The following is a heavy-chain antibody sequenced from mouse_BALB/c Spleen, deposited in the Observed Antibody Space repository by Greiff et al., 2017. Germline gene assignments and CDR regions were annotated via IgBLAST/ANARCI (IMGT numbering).Heavy chain of an antibody. Sequence: VQLQQSGPELVKPGASVKISCKASGYSFTGYYMHWVKQSHVKSLEWIGRINPYNGATSYNQNFKDKASLTVDKSSSTAYMELHSLTSEDSAVYYGARVDYYGYDGFAYWGQGTTLTVSS. CDR2: INPYNGAT. J-gene: IGHJ2*01. CDR1: GYSFTGYY. V-gene: IGHV1-31*01. CDR3: ARVDYYGYDGFAY. D-gene: IGHD2-2*01.